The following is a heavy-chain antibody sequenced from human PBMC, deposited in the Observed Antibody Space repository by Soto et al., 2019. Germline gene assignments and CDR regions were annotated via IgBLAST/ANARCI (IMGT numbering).Heavy chain of an antibody. D-gene: IGHD6-19*01. Sequence: QVQLVQSGAEVKKPGSSVKVSCKASGGTFSNYAISWVRQAPGQGLECMGGITPFFGTANYAQKFQGRVTITADESMSTAYMELSRLRSEDTAVYYCAQTLGLAVAGPGRFDLWGRGTLVTVSS. J-gene: IGHJ2*01. CDR2: ITPFFGTA. V-gene: IGHV1-69*12. CDR1: GGTFSNYA. CDR3: AQTLGLAVAGPGRFDL.